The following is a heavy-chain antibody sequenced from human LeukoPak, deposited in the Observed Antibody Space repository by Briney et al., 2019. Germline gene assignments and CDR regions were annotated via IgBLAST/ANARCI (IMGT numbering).Heavy chain of an antibody. CDR1: GYTFTSYG. V-gene: IGHV1-18*01. D-gene: IGHD3-16*01. CDR3: ARVYVSASSVDY. CDR2: ISAYNGNT. Sequence: ASVKVSCKASGYTFTSYGISWVRQAPGQGLEWMGWISAYNGNTNYAQKLQDRVTMTTDTSTSTAYMELRSLRSDDTAVYYCARVYVSASSVDYWGQGTLVTVSS. J-gene: IGHJ4*02.